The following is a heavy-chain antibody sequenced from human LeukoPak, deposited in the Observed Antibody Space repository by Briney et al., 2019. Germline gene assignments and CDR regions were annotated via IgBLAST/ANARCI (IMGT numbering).Heavy chain of an antibody. J-gene: IGHJ5*02. V-gene: IGHV3-7*01. CDR3: GRWGVNAGLDR. CDR1: GVSFSEDW. Sequence: GGSLRLSCADSGVSFSEDWMGWGRHGQGKGVEWVANIWPDGSDTYHVDSVRGRFTISRDNALYSLHLPMNTLRAEDSGVYYCGRWGVNAGLDRWGQGTLVIVSS. CDR2: IWPDGSDT. D-gene: IGHD3-10*01.